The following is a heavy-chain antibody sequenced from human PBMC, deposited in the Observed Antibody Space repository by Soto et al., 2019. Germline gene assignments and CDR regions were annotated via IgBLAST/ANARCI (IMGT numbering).Heavy chain of an antibody. Sequence: ASVKVSCKASGYTFSGFYIHWVRQAPGQGFEWMGWIDPNLGGTNYAQQFQGRVTMTRDTSISTAYMELNWLTFDDTAVYYCATHFYDSSGYYQALDYWGQGTLVTVSS. CDR2: IDPNLGGT. J-gene: IGHJ4*02. D-gene: IGHD3-22*01. CDR3: ATHFYDSSGYYQALDY. V-gene: IGHV1-2*02. CDR1: GYTFSGFY.